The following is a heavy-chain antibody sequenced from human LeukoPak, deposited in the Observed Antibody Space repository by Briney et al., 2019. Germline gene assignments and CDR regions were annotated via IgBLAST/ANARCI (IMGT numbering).Heavy chain of an antibody. CDR1: GGSISSGGYY. CDR2: IYYSGST. CDR3: ARLNYPLDY. Sequence: SETLSPTCTVSGGSISSGGYYWSWIRQPPGKGLEWIGYIYYSGSTYYNPSLKSRVTISVDTSKNQFSLKLSSVTAADTAVYYCARLNYPLDYPGQRNLVTVSS. J-gene: IGHJ4*02. V-gene: IGHV4-30-4*01. D-gene: IGHD5-24*01.